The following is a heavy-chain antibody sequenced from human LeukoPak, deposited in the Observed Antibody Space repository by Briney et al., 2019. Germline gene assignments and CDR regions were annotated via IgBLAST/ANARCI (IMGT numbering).Heavy chain of an antibody. Sequence: GGSLRLSCAASGFTVSSNYMSWVRQAPGKGLEWVSVIYSGGSTYYADSVKGRFTISGDKAKNSLYLQMNSLRAEDTAVYYCASGIAVAGTGHAFDIWGQGTMVTVSS. J-gene: IGHJ3*02. D-gene: IGHD6-19*01. CDR3: ASGIAVAGTGHAFDI. CDR2: IYSGGST. V-gene: IGHV3-53*01. CDR1: GFTVSSNY.